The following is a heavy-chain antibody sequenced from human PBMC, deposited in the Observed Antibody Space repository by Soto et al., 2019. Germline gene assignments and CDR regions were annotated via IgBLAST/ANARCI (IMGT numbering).Heavy chain of an antibody. J-gene: IGHJ4*02. CDR2: ISGSGGDT. D-gene: IGHD2-21*02. CDR3: ARDWQGDY. V-gene: IGHV3-23*01. CDR1: GFTFSRYP. Sequence: EVQLLESGGGLVQPGGSLRLSCAASGFTFSRYPTNWVRQAPGKGLEWVSAISGSGGDTYYAASVKGRFTISRDNSKNTLDLQMNSLRAEDTAVYYCARDWQGDYWGQGTLVTVSS.